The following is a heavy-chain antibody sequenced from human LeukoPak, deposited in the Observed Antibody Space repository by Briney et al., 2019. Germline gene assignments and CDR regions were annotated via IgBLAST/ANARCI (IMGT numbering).Heavy chain of an antibody. V-gene: IGHV3-23*01. CDR3: ARALYDFWSGYHY. CDR1: GFTFSSYA. J-gene: IGHJ4*02. CDR2: ISGSGGST. Sequence: LGGSLRLSCAASGFTFSSYAMSWVRQAPGKGLEWVSAISGSGGSTYYADSVKGRFTISRDNAKNSLYLQMNSLRAEDTAVYYCARALYDFWSGYHYWGQGTLVTVSS. D-gene: IGHD3-3*01.